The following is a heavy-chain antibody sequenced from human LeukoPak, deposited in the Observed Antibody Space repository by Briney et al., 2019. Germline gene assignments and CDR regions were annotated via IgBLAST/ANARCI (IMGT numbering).Heavy chain of an antibody. D-gene: IGHD3-10*01. Sequence: SETLSLTCTVSGDSISSYYWSWIRQPPGKGLEWIGYIYYSGSTNYNPSLKSRVTISVDTSKNQFSLKLSSVTAADTAVYYCARWFGEFFDYWGQGTLVTVSS. V-gene: IGHV4-59*01. CDR2: IYYSGST. CDR3: ARWFGEFFDY. J-gene: IGHJ4*02. CDR1: GDSISSYY.